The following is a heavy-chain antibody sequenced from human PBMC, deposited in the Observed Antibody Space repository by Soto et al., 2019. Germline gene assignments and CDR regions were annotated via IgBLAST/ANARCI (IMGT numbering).Heavy chain of an antibody. CDR1: GFTFSSYE. V-gene: IGHV3-48*03. D-gene: IGHD3-9*01. J-gene: IGHJ6*02. CDR3: ARGFEGWTEYYGMDV. CDR2: ISSSGSTI. Sequence: GGSLRLSCAASGFTFSSYEMNWVRQAPGKGMEWVSYISSSGSTIYYAYSVKGRFTISRDNAKNSLYLQMNSLRAEDTAVYYCARGFEGWTEYYGMDVWGQGTTVTVSS.